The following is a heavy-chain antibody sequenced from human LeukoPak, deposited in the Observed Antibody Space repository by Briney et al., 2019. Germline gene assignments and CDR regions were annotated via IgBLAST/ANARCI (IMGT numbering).Heavy chain of an antibody. D-gene: IGHD5-12*01. CDR3: ARDVRGYSGYALDY. Sequence: SETLSLTCTVSGGSISSYYWSWIRQPAGKGLEWIGLIYASGSTNYNPSLKSRVTMSVDTSKNQFSLKLSSVTAADTAVYYCARDVRGYSGYALDYWGQGTLVTVSS. CDR1: GGSISSYY. J-gene: IGHJ4*02. V-gene: IGHV4-4*07. CDR2: IYASGST.